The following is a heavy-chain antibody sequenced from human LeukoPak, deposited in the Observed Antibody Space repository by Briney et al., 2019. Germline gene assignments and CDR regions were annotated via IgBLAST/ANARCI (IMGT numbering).Heavy chain of an antibody. CDR3: ARSHRRKKYCSSTSCYRRGKDDAFDI. J-gene: IGHJ3*02. CDR2: IYTSGST. D-gene: IGHD2-2*02. Sequence: PSETLSLTCTVSGGSISSYYWSWIRQPAGKGLEWIGRIYTSGSTNYNPSLKSRVTISVDTSKNQFSLKLSSVTAADTAVYYCARSHRRKKYCSSTSCYRRGKDDAFDIGGQGTMVTVSS. V-gene: IGHV4-4*07. CDR1: GGSISSYY.